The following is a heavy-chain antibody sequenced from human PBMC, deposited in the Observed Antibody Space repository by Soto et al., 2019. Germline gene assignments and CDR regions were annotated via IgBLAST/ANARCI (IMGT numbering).Heavy chain of an antibody. V-gene: IGHV3-9*01. Sequence: GGSLRLSCAASGFTFDDYAMHWVRQAPGKGLEWVSGISWNSGSIGYADSVKGRFTISRDNAKNSLYLQMNSLRAEDTALYYCAKAGGGGSGIFYGMDVWGQGTTVTVSS. J-gene: IGHJ6*02. CDR3: AKAGGGGSGIFYGMDV. CDR1: GFTFDDYA. CDR2: ISWNSGSI. D-gene: IGHD2-15*01.